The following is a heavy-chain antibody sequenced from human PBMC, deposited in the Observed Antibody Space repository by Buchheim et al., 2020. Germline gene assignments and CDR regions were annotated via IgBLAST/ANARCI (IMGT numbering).Heavy chain of an antibody. CDR2: IGGGGGST. D-gene: IGHD5-18*01. J-gene: IGHJ4*02. V-gene: IGHV3-23*01. CDR3: AKAYTSMVIFDN. Sequence: EVQLLESGGGLVQPGGSLRLSCVASGFTFSSYAMSWVRQAPGKGLEWVSVIGGGGGSTYYADSVKGRFTISRANSKNTLYLQMNSLRAEDTAVYYCAKAYTSMVIFDNWGQGTL. CDR1: GFTFSSYA.